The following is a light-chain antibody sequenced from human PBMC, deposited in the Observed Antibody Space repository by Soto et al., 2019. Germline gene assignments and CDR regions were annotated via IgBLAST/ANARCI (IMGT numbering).Light chain of an antibody. CDR3: QQYYSSTLT. CDR1: QSVLYSSNNKNY. CDR2: WAS. Sequence: DIVMTQSPDSLAVSLGERATINCKSSQSVLYSSNNKNYLAWYQQKPGQPPKXXXYWASTRESGVPDRFSGSGSGTDFTLTISILKDEDEAGYVGQQYYSSTLTCGGGTKVDIK. J-gene: IGKJ4*01. V-gene: IGKV4-1*01.